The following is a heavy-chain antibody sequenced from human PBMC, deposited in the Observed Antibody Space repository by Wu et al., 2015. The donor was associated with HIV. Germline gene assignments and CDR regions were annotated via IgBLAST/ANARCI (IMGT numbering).Heavy chain of an antibody. V-gene: IGHV1-69*05. J-gene: IGHJ3*01. CDR1: GGTFKSYD. Sequence: QVRLVQSGAEVKKTGSSVKVSCKASGGTFKSYDISWVRQAPGQGLEWMAGVNPVFPAGKYAQKFQDRVSIITDDVTGTVYMELKGLTSEDTAVYFCAREQPVREMATVPRAFDLWGQGTMVIVSS. CDR2: VNPVFPAG. D-gene: IGHD5-24*01. CDR3: AREQPVREMATVPRAFDL.